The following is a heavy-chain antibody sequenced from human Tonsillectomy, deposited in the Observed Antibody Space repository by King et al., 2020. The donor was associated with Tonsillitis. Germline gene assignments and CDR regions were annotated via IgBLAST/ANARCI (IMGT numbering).Heavy chain of an antibody. J-gene: IGHJ4*02. CDR2: MNPDSGNT. CDR3: TRGTSLPQPWARANDHEPGVDY. Sequence: VQLVESGAEVRKPGASVKVSCKASGYSFNSYDINWVRQATGQRLEWMGWMNPDSGNTGYAQKFQGRVTMTRDSSQTTAYMELSSLKSEDTAVYFCTRGTSLPQPWARANDHEPGVDYWGQGTLVTVSS. D-gene: IGHD1-14*01. V-gene: IGHV1-8*01. CDR1: GYSFNSYD.